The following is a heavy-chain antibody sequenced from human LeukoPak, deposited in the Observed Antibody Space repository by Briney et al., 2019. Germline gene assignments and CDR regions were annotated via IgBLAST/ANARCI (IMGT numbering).Heavy chain of an antibody. CDR2: IYPGDSAT. D-gene: IGHD3-16*01. V-gene: IGHV5-51*01. J-gene: IGHJ4*02. CDR3: ARPAAGLGGFDY. Sequence: GESLKISCRGSGYSFTAYWIAWVRQMPGKGLEWMATIYPGDSATTYSPSFQGQVTISGDKSITTAYLQWSSLKASDTAMYYCARPAAGLGGFDYWGQGTLVTVSS. CDR1: GYSFTAYW.